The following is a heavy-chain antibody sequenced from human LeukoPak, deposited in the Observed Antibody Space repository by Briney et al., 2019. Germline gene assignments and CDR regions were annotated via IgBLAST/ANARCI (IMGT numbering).Heavy chain of an antibody. CDR1: GYTFTSYD. V-gene: IGHV1-8*01. Sequence: ASVKVSCKASGYTFTSYDINWVRQATGQGLEWMGWMNPNSGNTGYAQKFQGRVTMTRNTSISTAYMELSSLRSEDTAVYYCARGITMVRGAGYYYYYYMDVWGKGTTVTISS. J-gene: IGHJ6*03. CDR3: ARGITMVRGAGYYYYYYMDV. D-gene: IGHD3-10*01. CDR2: MNPNSGNT.